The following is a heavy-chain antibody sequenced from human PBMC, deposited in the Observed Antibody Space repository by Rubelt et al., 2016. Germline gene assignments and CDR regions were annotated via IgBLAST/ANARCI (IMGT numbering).Heavy chain of an antibody. CDR1: GGSINDNNW. CDR2: ISHSGST. V-gene: IGHV4-4*02. Sequence: SLTCAVSGGSINDNNWWSWVRQPPGKGLEWIGEISHSGSTSYNPSLQSRVTISMDKSMHHFSLRLSSVTAADTAVYYCARQGGYHSPFRYWGQGTLVTVSS. D-gene: IGHD3-16*02. CDR3: ARQGGYHSPFRY. J-gene: IGHJ4*02.